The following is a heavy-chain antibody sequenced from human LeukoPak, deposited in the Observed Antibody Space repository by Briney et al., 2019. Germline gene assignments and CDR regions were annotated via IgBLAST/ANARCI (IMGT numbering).Heavy chain of an antibody. J-gene: IGHJ6*03. D-gene: IGHD3-16*02. Sequence: ASVKVSCKASGYTFTSYDINWVRQATGQGLEWMAWMNPNSGNTGYAQKFQGRVTMTRNTSISTAYMELSSLRSEDTAVYYCARVKVFMITFGGVIVNYYYMDVWGKGTTVTVSS. CDR2: MNPNSGNT. V-gene: IGHV1-8*01. CDR1: GYTFTSYD. CDR3: ARVKVFMITFGGVIVNYYYMDV.